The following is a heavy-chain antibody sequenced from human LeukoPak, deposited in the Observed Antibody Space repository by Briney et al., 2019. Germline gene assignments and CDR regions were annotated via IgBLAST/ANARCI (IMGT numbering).Heavy chain of an antibody. D-gene: IGHD3-10*01. CDR2: INPNSGGT. CDR1: GYTFTGYY. Sequence: ASVKVSCKASGYTFTGYYMHWVRQAPGQGLEWMGWINPNSGGTNYAQKFQGRVTMTRDTSISTAYMELSRLRSDDTAVYYCARDGITMVRGVIKIYYYYMDVWGKGTTVTISS. CDR3: ARDGITMVRGVIKIYYYYMDV. J-gene: IGHJ6*03. V-gene: IGHV1-2*02.